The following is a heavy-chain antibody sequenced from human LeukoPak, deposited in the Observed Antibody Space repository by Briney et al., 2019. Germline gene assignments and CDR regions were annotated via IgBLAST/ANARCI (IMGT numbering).Heavy chain of an antibody. CDR3: ARDSHSEDTPTPRGFDP. D-gene: IGHD2-15*01. Sequence: SETLSLTCTVSGDSISGYFWSWIRQPPGKGLEWIGYFHDSGSANYNPSLKSRITMSVDTSKNQFSLKLRSVTAADTAVYFCARDSHSEDTPTPRGFDPWGQGTLVTVSS. J-gene: IGHJ5*02. CDR1: GDSISGYF. V-gene: IGHV4-59*01. CDR2: FHDSGSA.